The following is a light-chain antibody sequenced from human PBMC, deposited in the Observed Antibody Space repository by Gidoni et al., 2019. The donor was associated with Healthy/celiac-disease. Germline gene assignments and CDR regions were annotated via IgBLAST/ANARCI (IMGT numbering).Light chain of an antibody. CDR3: NSRDSSGNHLRV. CDR1: SPRSYY. CDR2: GKN. Sequence: SSELTQDPAVSVALGQTVRITCQGDSPRSYYARCYQQKPGQAPVLVIYGKNNRPSGIPDRFSGSSSGNTASLTITGAQAEDEADYYCNSRDSSGNHLRVFGGGTKLTVL. V-gene: IGLV3-19*01. J-gene: IGLJ2*01.